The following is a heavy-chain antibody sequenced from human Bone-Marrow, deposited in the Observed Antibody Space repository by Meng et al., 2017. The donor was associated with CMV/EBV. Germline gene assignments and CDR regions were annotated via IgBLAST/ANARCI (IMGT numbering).Heavy chain of an antibody. Sequence: ASVKVSCKASGYTFTGYYMHWVRQAPGQGLEWMGWINPNSGGTNYAQKFQGRVTMTRDTSISTAYMELRRLGSDDTAVYYCARVGCSGGSCYPPPPYYYGMDVWGQGTTATVSS. CDR1: GYTFTGYY. CDR3: ARVGCSGGSCYPPPPYYYGMDV. V-gene: IGHV1-2*02. J-gene: IGHJ6*02. D-gene: IGHD2-15*01. CDR2: INPNSGGT.